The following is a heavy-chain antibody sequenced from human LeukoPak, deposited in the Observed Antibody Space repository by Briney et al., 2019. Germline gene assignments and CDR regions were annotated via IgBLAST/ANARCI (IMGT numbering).Heavy chain of an antibody. CDR2: ISSYSSTL. CDR3: ARDWNYGGGFDY. V-gene: IGHV3-48*01. D-gene: IGHD3-16*01. CDR1: GFTFSSYS. J-gene: IGHJ4*02. Sequence: GGSLRLSCAASGFTFSSYSMNWVRQAPGKGLEWVSCISSYSSTLYYADSVKGRFTISRDNAKNSLYLQMNTLRAEDTAVYYCARDWNYGGGFDYWGQGTLVTVSS.